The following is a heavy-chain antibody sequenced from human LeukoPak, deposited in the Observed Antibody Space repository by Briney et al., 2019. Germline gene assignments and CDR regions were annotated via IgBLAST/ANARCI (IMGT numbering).Heavy chain of an antibody. V-gene: IGHV4-39*01. D-gene: IGHD3-3*01. Sequence: SETLSLTCTVSAGSISSSSHHWGWIRQSPGKGLEWIGAIYYGRTAYYNPSLNSRVTISVATSTNQFSLQLNSVTAADTAVYYCVRHDGRGGNTMGALDSWGQGSLVAVSS. CDR3: VRHDGRGGNTMGALDS. J-gene: IGHJ4*02. CDR1: AGSISSSSHH. CDR2: IYYGRTA.